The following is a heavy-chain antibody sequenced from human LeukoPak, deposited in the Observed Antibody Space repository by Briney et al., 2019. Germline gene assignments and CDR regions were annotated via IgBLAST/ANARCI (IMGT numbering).Heavy chain of an antibody. CDR2: ISSGSNYI. CDR3: ARVGCSGGTCYDY. Sequence: GGSPILSCAASGFTFSSYSMYWVRQAPGKGLEWVSFISSGSNYIYYIDSVKGRFTISRDNAKNSLYLQMNSLRVEDTAIYYCARVGCSGGTCYDYWGQGTLVTVSS. J-gene: IGHJ4*02. CDR1: GFTFSSYS. V-gene: IGHV3-21*01. D-gene: IGHD2-15*01.